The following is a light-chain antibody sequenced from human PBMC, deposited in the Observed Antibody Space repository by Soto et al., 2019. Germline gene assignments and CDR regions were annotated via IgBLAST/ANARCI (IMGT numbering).Light chain of an antibody. V-gene: IGKV3D-20*02. CDR3: QQRSNWPPEIT. CDR1: QSVSSTL. J-gene: IGKJ5*01. Sequence: ELVLTQSPVALSLSSGERATLSCRASQSVSSTLLTWYQQKPGQAPRLLIYGVSSRATGIPDRFSGSGSGTDFTLTISRVEPEDFAVYYCQQRSNWPPEITFGQGTRLEIK. CDR2: GVS.